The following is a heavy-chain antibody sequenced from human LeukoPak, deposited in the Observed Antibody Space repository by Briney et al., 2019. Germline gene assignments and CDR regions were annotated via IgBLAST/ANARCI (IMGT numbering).Heavy chain of an antibody. V-gene: IGHV3-30-3*01. J-gene: IGHJ6*02. D-gene: IGHD6-19*01. CDR1: GFTFSSYA. Sequence: GRSLRLSCAASGFTFSSYAMHWVRQAPGKGLEWVAVISYDGSNKYYADSVKGRFTISRDNSKNTLYLQMNSLRAEDTAVYYCARDREWLGYYYYGMDVWGQGTTVTVSS. CDR2: ISYDGSNK. CDR3: ARDREWLGYYYYGMDV.